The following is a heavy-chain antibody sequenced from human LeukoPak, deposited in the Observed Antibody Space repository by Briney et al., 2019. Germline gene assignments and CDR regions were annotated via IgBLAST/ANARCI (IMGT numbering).Heavy chain of an antibody. CDR2: IIRMSGTT. Sequence: ASVKASCKASGGTFSSYGVSWVRQVPGHGLEWMGRIIRMSGTTNYAQNFQGRVTITADKSTRTAYMELSSLRSDDTAMYYCAGTISSGYYSEYFKEWGQGTLITVSS. V-gene: IGHV1-69*06. CDR3: AGTISSGYYSEYFKE. D-gene: IGHD3-22*01. J-gene: IGHJ1*01. CDR1: GGTFSSYG.